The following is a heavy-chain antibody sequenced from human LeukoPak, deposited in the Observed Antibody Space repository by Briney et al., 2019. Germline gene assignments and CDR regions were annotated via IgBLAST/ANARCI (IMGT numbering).Heavy chain of an antibody. V-gene: IGHV3-21*01. J-gene: IGHJ4*02. CDR3: ARETWGSAGIAVAGTVDY. CDR1: GFTFSSYS. Sequence: GGSLRLSCAASGFTFSSYSMNWVRQAPGKGLEWVSSIRSSSSYIYYADSVKGRFTISRDNAKNSLYLQMNSLRAEDTAVYYCARETWGSAGIAVAGTVDYWGQGTLVTVSS. CDR2: IRSSSSYI. D-gene: IGHD6-19*01.